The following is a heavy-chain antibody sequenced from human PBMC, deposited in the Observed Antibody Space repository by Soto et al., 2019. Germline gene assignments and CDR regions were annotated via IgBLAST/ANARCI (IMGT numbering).Heavy chain of an antibody. CDR2: INPNSGDT. CDR1: GYTFTGYY. V-gene: IGHV1-2*02. Sequence: ASVKVSCKASGYTFTGYYVHWVRQAPGQGLEWMGWINPNSGDTYLAQRFQGRVTMNRDTSIGTAYMELSSLRSEDTAVYYCARNPITPSYWYFDLWGRGTLVTVSS. CDR3: ARNPITPSYWYFDL. J-gene: IGHJ2*01. D-gene: IGHD5-12*01.